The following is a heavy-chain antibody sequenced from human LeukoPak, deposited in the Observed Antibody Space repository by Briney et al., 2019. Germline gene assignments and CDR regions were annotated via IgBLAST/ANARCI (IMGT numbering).Heavy chain of an antibody. D-gene: IGHD3-22*01. V-gene: IGHV4-34*01. CDR3: AESSGYFLYFDY. CDR1: GGSFSGYY. Sequence: SETLSLTCAVYGGSFSGYYWSWIRQPPEKGLEWIGEINHSGSTNYNPSLKSRVTISVDTSKNQFSLKLSSVTAADTAVYYCAESSGYFLYFDYWGQGTLVTVSS. CDR2: INHSGST. J-gene: IGHJ4*02.